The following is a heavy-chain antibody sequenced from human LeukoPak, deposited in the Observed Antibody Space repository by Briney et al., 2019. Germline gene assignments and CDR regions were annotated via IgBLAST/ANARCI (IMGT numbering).Heavy chain of an antibody. D-gene: IGHD3-22*01. CDR2: ISGSGAST. V-gene: IGHV3-23*01. CDR3: AAPESSGYLEHDAFDI. J-gene: IGHJ3*02. CDR1: GFTFSSYA. Sequence: GGSLRLSCAASGFTFSSYAMSWVRQAPGKGLEWVSAISGSGASTYYADSVKGRFTISRDNSKSTLYVQMNSLRVEDTAVYYCAAPESSGYLEHDAFDIWGQGTMVTVSS.